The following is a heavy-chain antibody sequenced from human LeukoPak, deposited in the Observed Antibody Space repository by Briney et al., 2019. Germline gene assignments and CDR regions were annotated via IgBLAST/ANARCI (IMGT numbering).Heavy chain of an antibody. V-gene: IGHV3-30*18. CDR3: AKSRWPTVTSYYFDY. CDR2: ISYDGSNK. J-gene: IGHJ4*02. CDR1: GFTFSSYG. Sequence: PGGSLRLSCAASGFTFSSYGMHWVHQAPGKGLEWVAVISYDGSNKYYADSVKGRFTISRDNSKNTLYLQMNSLRAEDTAVYYCAKSRWPTVTSYYFDYWGQGTLVTVSS. D-gene: IGHD4-17*01.